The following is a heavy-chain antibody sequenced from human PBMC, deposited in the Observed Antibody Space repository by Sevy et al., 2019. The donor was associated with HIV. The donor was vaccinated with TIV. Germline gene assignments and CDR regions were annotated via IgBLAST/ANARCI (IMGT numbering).Heavy chain of an antibody. Sequence: GGSLILSCAASGFTFSSYGMNWVRQAPGKGLEWVSAVSGSGGGGSHGSTYYADSVKGRFTISRDSSKNTLYMQMNSLRAEDTAVYYCAKTADFWSGYPNWGQGTLVTVSS. CDR3: AKTADFWSGYPN. CDR1: GFTFSSYG. D-gene: IGHD3-3*01. CDR2: VSGSGGGGSHGST. V-gene: IGHV3-23*01. J-gene: IGHJ4*02.